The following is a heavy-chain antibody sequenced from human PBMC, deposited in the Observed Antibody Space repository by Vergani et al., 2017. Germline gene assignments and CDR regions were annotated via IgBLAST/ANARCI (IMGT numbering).Heavy chain of an antibody. Sequence: QITLKESGPTLVKPTQTLTLTCTFSGFSLSTSGVGVGWIRQPPGKALEWLAIIYWNDDKRYSPSLKSRLTITKDTSKNQVVLTMTNMDPVDTATYYCALSYYYDSSGYRTDYWGQGTLVTVSS. D-gene: IGHD3-22*01. CDR1: GFSLSTSGVG. CDR2: IYWNDDK. V-gene: IGHV2-5*01. CDR3: ALSYYYDSSGYRTDY. J-gene: IGHJ4*02.